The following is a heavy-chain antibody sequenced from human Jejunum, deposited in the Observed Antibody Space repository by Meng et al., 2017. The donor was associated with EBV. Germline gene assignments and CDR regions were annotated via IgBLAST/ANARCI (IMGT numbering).Heavy chain of an antibody. CDR1: GFPFSDYY. Sequence: QVQLVESGGGLVKPGGSLRLSCAASGFPFSDYYMTWIRQAPGKGLEWISRINENGRTTTYADSVKGRFTISRDNTKNTLYLQMNSLRAEDTAVYFCSRDLAGPYDDWGQGNLVTVSS. CDR3: SRDLAGPYDD. J-gene: IGHJ4*02. CDR2: INENGRTT. V-gene: IGHV3-11*04.